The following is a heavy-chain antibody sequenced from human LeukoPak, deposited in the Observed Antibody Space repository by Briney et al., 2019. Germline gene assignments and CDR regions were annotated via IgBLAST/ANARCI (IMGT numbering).Heavy chain of an antibody. CDR3: ARDLDFWSGYWGYFDL. D-gene: IGHD3-3*01. Sequence: SQTLSLTCTVSGGSISSGSYYWSWIRQPPGKGLEWIGYIYYSGSTNYNPSLKSRVTISVDTSKNQFSLKLSSVTAADTAVYYCARDLDFWSGYWGYFDLWGRGTLVTVSS. CDR2: IYYSGST. J-gene: IGHJ2*01. CDR1: GGSISSGSYY. V-gene: IGHV4-61*01.